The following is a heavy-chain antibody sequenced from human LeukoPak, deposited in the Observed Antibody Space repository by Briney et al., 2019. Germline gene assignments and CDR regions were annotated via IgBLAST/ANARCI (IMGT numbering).Heavy chain of an antibody. CDR3: ASGGYGDYVFSY. J-gene: IGHJ4*02. V-gene: IGHV3-23*01. CDR2: ISGSGGST. Sequence: GGSLRLSCAASGFTFSSYAMSWVRQAPGKGLEWVSGISGSGGSTYYADSVNGRFTISRDNSKSTLYLQMHSLRAGDTAVYYCASGGYGDYVFSYWGQGTLVTVSS. D-gene: IGHD4-17*01. CDR1: GFTFSSYA.